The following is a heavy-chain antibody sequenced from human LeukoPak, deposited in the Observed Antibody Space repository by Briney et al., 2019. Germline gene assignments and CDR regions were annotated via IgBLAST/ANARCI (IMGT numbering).Heavy chain of an antibody. J-gene: IGHJ4*02. CDR1: GFTFSDYR. CDR3: ARGHYDSSGRYFDY. V-gene: IGHV3-21*04. CDR2: ISSSSSFI. Sequence: GGSLRLSCATSGFTFSDYRMNWVRQAPGKGLEWVSSISSSSSFIYYADSVKGRFTISRDNAKNSLYLQKNSLRAEDTAVYYCARGHYDSSGRYFDYWGQGTLVTVSS. D-gene: IGHD3-22*01.